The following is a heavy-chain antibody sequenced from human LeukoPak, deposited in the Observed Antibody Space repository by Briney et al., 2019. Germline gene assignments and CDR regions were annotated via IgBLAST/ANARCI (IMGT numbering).Heavy chain of an antibody. CDR2: IKQDGSGK. J-gene: IGHJ4*02. V-gene: IGHV3-7*01. CDR1: GFTYSSYS. Sequence: PGGSLRLSCAASGFTYSSYSMNWVRQAPGKGLEWVANIKQDGSGKNYVDSVKGRFTISRDNAKNALYLQMNSLRAEDTAVYYCAKIVGDIVVVVAATDNGFDVDYWGQGTLVTVSS. CDR3: AKIVGDIVVVVAATDNGFDVDY. D-gene: IGHD2-15*01.